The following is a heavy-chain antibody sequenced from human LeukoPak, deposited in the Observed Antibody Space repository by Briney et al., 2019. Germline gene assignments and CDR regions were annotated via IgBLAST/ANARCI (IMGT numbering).Heavy chain of an antibody. CDR3: AREIVGAPTPGAY. CDR2: VHKSGST. D-gene: IGHD1-26*01. J-gene: IGHJ4*02. V-gene: IGHV4-4*02. CDR1: TDSTTSNW. Sequence: PSETLSLTCAVSTDSTTSNWWSWVRQPPGKGLEWIGEVHKSGSTNYYPSLQSRVTMSIDKSKNQIALELTSVTAADTAVYYCAREIVGAPTPGAYWGQGILVTVSS.